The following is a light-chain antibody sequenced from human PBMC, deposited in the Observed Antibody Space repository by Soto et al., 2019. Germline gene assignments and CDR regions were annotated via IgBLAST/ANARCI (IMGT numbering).Light chain of an antibody. Sequence: QSVLTQPASVSGSPGQSITISCTGTNSDVGAYSYVSWYQQYPGKAPKLLIYDVGARPSGISDRFSGSKSGNTASLTISGLQAEDDADYYCSSYTAFTTYVFGSGTKVTVL. CDR3: SSYTAFTTYV. CDR2: DVG. CDR1: NSDVGAYSY. V-gene: IGLV2-14*03. J-gene: IGLJ1*01.